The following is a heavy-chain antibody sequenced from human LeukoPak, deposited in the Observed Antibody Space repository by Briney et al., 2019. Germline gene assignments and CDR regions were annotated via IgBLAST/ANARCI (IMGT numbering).Heavy chain of an antibody. D-gene: IGHD5-18*01. CDR1: GFTLSSYA. CDR2: ISYDGSNK. CDR3: ARVGRGYSFNAYYFDY. Sequence: PGGSLRLSCAASGFTLSSYAMHWVRQAPGKGLEWVAVISYDGSNKYYADSVKGRFTISRDNSKNTLYLQMNSLRAEDTAVYYCARVGRGYSFNAYYFDYWGQGTLVTVSS. V-gene: IGHV3-30*04. J-gene: IGHJ4*02.